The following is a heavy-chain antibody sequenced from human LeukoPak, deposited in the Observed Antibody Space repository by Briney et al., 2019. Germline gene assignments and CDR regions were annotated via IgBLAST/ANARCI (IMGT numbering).Heavy chain of an antibody. J-gene: IGHJ4*02. CDR1: GFTFSSYS. V-gene: IGHV3-48*04. D-gene: IGHD6-19*01. Sequence: GGSLRLSRAASGFTFSSYSMNWVRQAPGKGLEWVSYISSSSSTIYYADSVKGRFTISRDNAKNSLYLQMNSLRAEDTAVYYCARGSSRYSSAPLRWGQGTLVTVSS. CDR2: ISSSSSTI. CDR3: ARGSSRYSSAPLR.